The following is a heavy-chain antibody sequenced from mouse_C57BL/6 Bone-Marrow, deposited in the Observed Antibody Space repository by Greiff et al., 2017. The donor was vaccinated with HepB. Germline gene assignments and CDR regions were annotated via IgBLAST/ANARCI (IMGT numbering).Heavy chain of an antibody. J-gene: IGHJ1*03. CDR2: IWSGGST. D-gene: IGHD2-5*01. CDR1: GFSLTSYG. Sequence: VKLMESGPGLVQPSQSLSITCTASGFSLTSYGVHWVRQSPGKGLEWLGVIWSGGSTDYNAAFISRLSISKDNDKSQVFFKMNSLQAYDTAIYYCAREGVTTGYWYFDVWGTGTPVTVSS. CDR3: AREGVTTGYWYFDV. V-gene: IGHV2-2*01.